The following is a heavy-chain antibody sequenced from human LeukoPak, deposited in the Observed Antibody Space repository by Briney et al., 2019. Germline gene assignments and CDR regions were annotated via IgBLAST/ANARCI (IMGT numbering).Heavy chain of an antibody. D-gene: IGHD3-22*01. CDR1: GFTFSSYA. CDR3: ARGLLPPYYYDSSGPIQYRGEGYAFDI. CDR2: ISGSGSST. Sequence: PGGSLRLSCAASGFTFSSYAMNWVRQAPGKGLEWVSIISGSGSSTYYADSVKGRFSISRDNSKNTLFLQVNSLRAEDTAVYYCARGLLPPYYYDSSGPIQYRGEGYAFDIWGQGTMVTVSS. V-gene: IGHV3-23*01. J-gene: IGHJ3*02.